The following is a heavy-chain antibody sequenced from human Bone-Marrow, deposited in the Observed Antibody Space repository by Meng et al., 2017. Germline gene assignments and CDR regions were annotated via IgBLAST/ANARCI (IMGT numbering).Heavy chain of an antibody. J-gene: IGHJ6*02. V-gene: IGHV3-20*04. Sequence: GESLKISCAASGFTFDDYGMSWVRQAPGKGLEWVSGINWNGGSTGYADSVKGRFTISRDNAKNSLYLQMNSLRAEDTALYYCARVGYCSSTSCYSHYYYYGMDVWGQGTTVTVSS. CDR3: ARVGYCSSTSCYSHYYYYGMDV. D-gene: IGHD2-2*01. CDR1: GFTFDDYG. CDR2: INWNGGST.